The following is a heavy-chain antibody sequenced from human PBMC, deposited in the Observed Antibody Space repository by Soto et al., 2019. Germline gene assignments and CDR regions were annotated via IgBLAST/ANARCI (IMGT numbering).Heavy chain of an antibody. CDR2: FRSGGDDDTT. D-gene: IGHD3-10*01. V-gene: IGHV3-23*01. CDR3: EKKVNSGSGSQFFDY. Sequence: GCLRLPCSASGFTFSSYSMSWVRQAPGKGLEWVSGFRSGGDDDTTYYADSGRGRFTISRDNSKNTLFLQMNSLRAEDTAIYYCEKKVNSGSGSQFFDYWGQGTLVTVSS. CDR1: GFTFSSYS. J-gene: IGHJ4*02.